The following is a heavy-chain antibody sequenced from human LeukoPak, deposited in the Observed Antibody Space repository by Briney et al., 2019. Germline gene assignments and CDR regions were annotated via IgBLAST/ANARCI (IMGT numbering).Heavy chain of an antibody. V-gene: IGHV4-4*09. J-gene: IGHJ5*02. CDR1: GGSISSYY. D-gene: IGHD6-13*01. Sequence: SETLSLTCTVSGGSISSYYWSWIRQPPGKGLEWIGYIYTSGSTNYNPSLKSRVTISVDTSKNQFSLKLSSVTAADTAVYYCARPFPSAGWFDPWGQGTLVTVSS. CDR2: IYTSGST. CDR3: ARPFPSAGWFDP.